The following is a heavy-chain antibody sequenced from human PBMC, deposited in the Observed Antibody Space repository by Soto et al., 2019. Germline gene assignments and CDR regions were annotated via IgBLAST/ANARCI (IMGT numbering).Heavy chain of an antibody. D-gene: IGHD2-15*01. V-gene: IGHV1-2*04. CDR2: INPNSGDT. CDR1: GYTFTGYY. J-gene: IGHJ6*02. Sequence: EASVKVSCKASGYTFTGYYMPWVRQAPGQGLEWMGWINPNSGDTNYTQKFQGWVTMTRDTSIRTAYMEMSRLRSDDTAVYFCARGDAVVVAATRLRYYYFGMDVWGQGTTVTVSS. CDR3: ARGDAVVVAATRLRYYYFGMDV.